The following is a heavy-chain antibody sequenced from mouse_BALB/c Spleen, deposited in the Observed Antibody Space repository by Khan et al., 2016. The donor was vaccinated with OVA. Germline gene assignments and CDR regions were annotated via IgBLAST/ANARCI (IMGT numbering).Heavy chain of an antibody. CDR2: ISYSGST. D-gene: IGHD2-3*01. Sequence: VQLKQSGPGLVKPSQSLSLTCTVTGYSITSDYAWNWIRQFPGNKLEWMGYISYSGSTSYNPSLTSRISITRDTSKNQFFLQLNSVTTEDTATYYCARRGDGYYGAMDYWGQGTSVTVSS. J-gene: IGHJ4*01. CDR3: ARRGDGYYGAMDY. V-gene: IGHV3-2*02. CDR1: GYSITSDYA.